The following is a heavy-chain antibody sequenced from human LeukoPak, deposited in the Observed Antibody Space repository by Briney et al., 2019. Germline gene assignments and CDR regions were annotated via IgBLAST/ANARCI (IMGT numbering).Heavy chain of an antibody. J-gene: IGHJ4*02. V-gene: IGHV1-2*02. CDR3: ARERSNYDSSGYYDY. Sequence: ASVKVSCKASGYTFTSYYMHWVRQAPGQGLEWMGWINPNSGGTNYAQKFQGRVTMTRDTSISTAYMELSRLRSDDTAVYYCARERSNYDSSGYYDYWGQGTLVTVSS. CDR2: INPNSGGT. D-gene: IGHD3-22*01. CDR1: GYTFTSYY.